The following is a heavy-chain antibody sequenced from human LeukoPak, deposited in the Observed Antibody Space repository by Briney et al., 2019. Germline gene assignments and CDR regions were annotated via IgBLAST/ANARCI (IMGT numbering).Heavy chain of an antibody. J-gene: IGHJ4*02. CDR1: GGSISSGSYY. CDR2: IYTSGNT. CDR3: ARGRRDGYMLLWEDY. D-gene: IGHD5-24*01. V-gene: IGHV4-61*02. Sequence: PSETLSLTCTVSGGSISSGSYYWSWIRQSAGKGLEWIGRIYTSGNTNYNPSLKSRVTISVDTSKNQFSLKLNSVTAADTAVYYCARGRRDGYMLLWEDYWGQGTLVTVSS.